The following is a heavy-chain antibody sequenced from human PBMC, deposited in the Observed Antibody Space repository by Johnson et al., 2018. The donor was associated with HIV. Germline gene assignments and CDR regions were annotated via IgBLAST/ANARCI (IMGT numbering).Heavy chain of an antibody. CDR1: GFTFSSYA. V-gene: IGHV3-30*04. CDR3: TTDWSMVRGVIDACDI. CDR2: ISYDGSNK. D-gene: IGHD3-10*01. J-gene: IGHJ3*02. Sequence: VQLVESGGGVVQPGRSLRLSCAASGFTFSSYAMHWVRQAPGKGLEWVAVISYDGSNKYYADSVKGRFTISRDKNMLYLQMNSLKTEDTAVYYCTTDWSMVRGVIDACDIWGQGTMVTVSS.